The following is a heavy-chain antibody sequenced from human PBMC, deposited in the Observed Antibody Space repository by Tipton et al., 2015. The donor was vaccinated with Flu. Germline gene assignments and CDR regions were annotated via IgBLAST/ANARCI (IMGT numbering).Heavy chain of an antibody. CDR2: IYYSGST. V-gene: IGHV4-61*08. CDR1: GEALGSGGAY. CDR3: ARVAHNWNYSIDY. Sequence: GEALGSGGAYWSWIRQPPGKGLEWIGYIYYSGSTNYNPSLKSRVTISVDTSKNQFSLKLSSVTAADTAVYYCARVAHNWNYSIDYWGQGTLVTVSS. D-gene: IGHD1-7*01. J-gene: IGHJ4*02.